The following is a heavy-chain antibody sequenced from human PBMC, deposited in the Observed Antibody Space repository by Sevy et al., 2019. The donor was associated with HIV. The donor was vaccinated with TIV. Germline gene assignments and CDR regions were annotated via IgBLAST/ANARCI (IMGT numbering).Heavy chain of an antibody. CDR1: GFTVSSNY. Sequence: GGSLRLSCAASGFTVSSNYMTWVRQAPGKGLEWVSVIYSGGNTYYADSVKGRFTISRDNSKNTMYLQRNSLRVEDTAVYYCARDRRGYCSSTSCYPYGMDVWGQGTTVTVSS. V-gene: IGHV3-53*01. CDR2: IYSGGNT. J-gene: IGHJ6*02. CDR3: ARDRRGYCSSTSCYPYGMDV. D-gene: IGHD2-2*01.